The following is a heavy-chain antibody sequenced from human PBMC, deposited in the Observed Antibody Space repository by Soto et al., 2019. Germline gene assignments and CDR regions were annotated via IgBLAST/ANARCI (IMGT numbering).Heavy chain of an antibody. J-gene: IGHJ4*02. D-gene: IGHD6-19*01. V-gene: IGHV1-18*01. CDR3: ARLTYKTYSSGWYQPVDY. Sequence: ASVKVPCKASGYTFTSYGISWVRQAPGQGLEWMGWISAYNGNTNYAQKLQGRVTMTTNTSTSTAYMELRSLRSDDTAVYYCARLTYKTYSSGWYQPVDYWGQGTLVTVSS. CDR1: GYTFTSYG. CDR2: ISAYNGNT.